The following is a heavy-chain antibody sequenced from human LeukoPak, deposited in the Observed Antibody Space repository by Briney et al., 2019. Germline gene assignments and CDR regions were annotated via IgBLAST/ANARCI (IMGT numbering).Heavy chain of an antibody. CDR1: GFTVSSNY. J-gene: IGHJ5*02. CDR3: AIQLWLNS. CDR2: TYSGGSS. V-gene: IGHV3-53*01. Sequence: GGSLRLSCEASGFTVSSNYMSWVRQAPGKGLEWVSVTYSGGSSNYADSVKGRFTISRDDSKNTLYLQMNSLRAEDTAVYYCAIQLWLNSWGQGTLVTVSS. D-gene: IGHD5-18*01.